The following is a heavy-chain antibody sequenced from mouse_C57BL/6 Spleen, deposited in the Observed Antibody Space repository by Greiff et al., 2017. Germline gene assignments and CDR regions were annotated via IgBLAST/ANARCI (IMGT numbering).Heavy chain of an antibody. CDR3: ARGFITTVVAEDFDV. CDR1: GYAFSSSW. Sequence: VQVVESGPELVKPGASVKISCKASGYAFSSSWMNWVKQRPGKGLEWIGRIYPGDGDTNYNGKFKGKATLTADKSSSTAYMQLSSLTSEDSAVYFCARGFITTVVAEDFDVWGTGTTVTVSS. J-gene: IGHJ1*03. V-gene: IGHV1-82*01. CDR2: IYPGDGDT. D-gene: IGHD1-1*01.